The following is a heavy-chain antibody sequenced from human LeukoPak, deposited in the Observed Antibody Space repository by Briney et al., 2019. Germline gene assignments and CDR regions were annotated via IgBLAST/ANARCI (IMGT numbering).Heavy chain of an antibody. D-gene: IGHD2/OR15-2a*01. CDR3: ARYGENKGYFDY. CDR1: GYSFTSYW. CDR2: IYPGDSDT. V-gene: IGHV5-51*01. Sequence: GEALKIFRKGSGYSFTSYWNRWVRQMPGKGLGWMGIIYPGDSDTRYSPSFQGQVTISADKSISTAYLQWSSLKASDTAMYYCARYGENKGYFDYWGQGTLVTVSS. J-gene: IGHJ4*02.